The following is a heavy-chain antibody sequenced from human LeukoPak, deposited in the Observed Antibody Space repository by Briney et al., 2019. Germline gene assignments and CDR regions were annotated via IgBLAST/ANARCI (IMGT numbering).Heavy chain of an antibody. CDR1: GGSISSYY. CDR2: IYHSGST. Sequence: SETLSLTCTVSGGSISSYYWSWIRQPPGKGLEWIEYIYHSGSTNYNPSLKSRVTISVDTSKNQFSLKLSSVTAADTAVYYCARGGTTTVTTFLYYFDYWGQGTLVTVSS. D-gene: IGHD4-17*01. V-gene: IGHV4-59*01. CDR3: ARGGTTTVTTFLYYFDY. J-gene: IGHJ4*02.